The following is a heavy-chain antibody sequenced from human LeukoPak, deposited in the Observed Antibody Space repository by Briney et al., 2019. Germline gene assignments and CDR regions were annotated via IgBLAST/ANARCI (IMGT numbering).Heavy chain of an antibody. Sequence: GGSLRLSCAASGFTISNSWMSWVRQAPGKGLEWVADIKPDGSERYYVGSVKGRFTISRDSTKNSLCLQMNSLRAEDTAVYYCARDVGHRWAAGPNWFDPWGQGTLVTVSS. CDR3: ARDVGHRWAAGPNWFDP. CDR2: IKPDGSER. V-gene: IGHV3-7*01. CDR1: GFTISNSW. J-gene: IGHJ5*02. D-gene: IGHD6-13*01.